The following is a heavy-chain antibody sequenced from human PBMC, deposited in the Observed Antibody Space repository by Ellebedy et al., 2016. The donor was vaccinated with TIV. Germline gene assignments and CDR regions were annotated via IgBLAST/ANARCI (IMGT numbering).Heavy chain of an antibody. Sequence: MPGGSLRLSCTVSGDSISSSSYYWGWIRQPPGKGLEWIGSFFYSGSTYYNPSLKSRVTISVDTPKNQFSLKLSSVTAADTAVYYCASSTSFYYYYGMDVWGQGTTVTVSS. CDR2: FFYSGST. CDR3: ASSTSFYYYYGMDV. D-gene: IGHD2-2*01. CDR1: GDSISSSSYY. V-gene: IGHV4-39*01. J-gene: IGHJ6*02.